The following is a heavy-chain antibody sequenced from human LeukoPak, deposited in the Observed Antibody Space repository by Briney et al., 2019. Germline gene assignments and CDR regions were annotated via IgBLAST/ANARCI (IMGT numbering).Heavy chain of an antibody. CDR3: ASLYYYDSSGYRETFVDY. J-gene: IGHJ4*02. Sequence: PSGTLSLTCAVSGGSISSSNWWSWVRQPPGKGLEWIGEIYHSGSTNYNPSLKSRVTISVDKSKNQFSLKLSSVTAADTAVYYCASLYYYDSSGYRETFVDYWGQGTLVTVSS. V-gene: IGHV4-4*02. D-gene: IGHD3-22*01. CDR1: GGSISSSNW. CDR2: IYHSGST.